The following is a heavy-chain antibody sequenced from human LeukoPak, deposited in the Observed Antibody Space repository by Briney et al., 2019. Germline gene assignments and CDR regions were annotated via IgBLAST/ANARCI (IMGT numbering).Heavy chain of an antibody. V-gene: IGHV3-11*04. Sequence: GGSLRLSCAASGFTFSDYYMSWVRQAPGKGLEWVSYISSSGSTIYYADSVKGRFTISRDNAKNSLYLQMNSLRAEDTAVYYCARRPSLWLVDYWGQGTLVTVSS. CDR1: GFTFSDYY. CDR2: ISSSGSTI. CDR3: ARRPSLWLVDY. J-gene: IGHJ4*02. D-gene: IGHD6-19*01.